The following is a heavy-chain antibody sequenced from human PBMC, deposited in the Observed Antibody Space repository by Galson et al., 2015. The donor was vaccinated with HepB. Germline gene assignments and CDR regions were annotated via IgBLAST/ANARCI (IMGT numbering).Heavy chain of an antibody. V-gene: IGHV3-15*01. J-gene: IGHJ6*03. CDR1: GFTFSNAW. CDR3: TTDFRPTRRYCSSTSCSYYYYYMDV. D-gene: IGHD2-2*01. CDR2: IKSKTDGGTT. Sequence: SLRLSCAASGFTFSNAWMSWVRQAPGKGLEWVGRIKSKTDGGTTDYAAPVKGRFTISRDDSKNTLYLQMNSLKTEDTAVYYCTTDFRPTRRYCSSTSCSYYYYYMDVWGKGTTVTVSS.